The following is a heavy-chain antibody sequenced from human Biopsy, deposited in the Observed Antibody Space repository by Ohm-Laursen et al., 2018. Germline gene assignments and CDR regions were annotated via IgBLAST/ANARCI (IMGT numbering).Heavy chain of an antibody. CDR1: GGSISDSTYH. CDR3: ARQVDFWSGYVDY. V-gene: IGHV4-39*01. Sequence: SDTLSLTCTVSGGSISDSTYHWGWIRQSPGKGLERIGNIYYSGNTDYSPSLKSRVTISVDTSNNQFSLKLRSVTAADTAVYYCARQVDFWSGYVDYWGQGTLVAVSS. CDR2: IYYSGNT. J-gene: IGHJ4*02. D-gene: IGHD3-3*01.